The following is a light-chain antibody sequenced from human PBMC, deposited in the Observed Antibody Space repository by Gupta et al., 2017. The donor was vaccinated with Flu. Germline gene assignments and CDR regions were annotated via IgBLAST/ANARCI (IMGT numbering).Light chain of an antibody. J-gene: IGLJ2*01. CDR1: TANMGDNY. CDR3: ESWDNDLSTVL. CDR2: EIN. V-gene: IGLV1-51*02. Sequence: TTANMGDNYVSWYHQFPGTAPKLLIYEINKRPSGIPDRCSGSKSGTSATLAITGLQTADEADYYCESWDNDLSTVLCGGGTKLTVL.